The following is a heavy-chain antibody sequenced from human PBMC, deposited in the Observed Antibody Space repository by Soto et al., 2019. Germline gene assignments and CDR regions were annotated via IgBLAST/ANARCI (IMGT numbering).Heavy chain of an antibody. CDR1: GYSFTNND. Sequence: GSVKVSCKASGYSFTNNDVTWVRQATGQGLEWMGWMNPGSGVTGYAQKFQGRVTMTRDISIATVYMELSSLRSDDTAIYYCARMATFGSLNWFDPWGQGTLVTVSS. CDR2: MNPGSGVT. V-gene: IGHV1-8*01. CDR3: ARMATFGSLNWFDP. D-gene: IGHD3-16*01. J-gene: IGHJ5*02.